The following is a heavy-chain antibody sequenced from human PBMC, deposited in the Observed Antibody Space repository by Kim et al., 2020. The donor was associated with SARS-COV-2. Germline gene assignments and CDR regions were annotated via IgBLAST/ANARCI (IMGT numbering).Heavy chain of an antibody. D-gene: IGHD3-10*01. Sequence: SVKVSCKASGGTFSSYAISWVRQAPGQGLEWMGGIIPIFGTANYAQKFQGRVTITADESTSTAYMELSSLRSEDTAVYYCAREGGYYYGSGNGYWGQGTLVTVSS. CDR1: GGTFSSYA. CDR2: IIPIFGTA. V-gene: IGHV1-69*13. CDR3: AREGGYYYGSGNGY. J-gene: IGHJ4*02.